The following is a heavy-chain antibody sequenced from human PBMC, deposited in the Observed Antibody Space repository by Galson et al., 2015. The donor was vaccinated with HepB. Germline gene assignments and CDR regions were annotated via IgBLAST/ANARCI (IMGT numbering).Heavy chain of an antibody. CDR1: GFTVSSNY. CDR3: ARDRGGLHYYDSTALLDY. Sequence: SLRLSCAASGFTVSSNYMNWVRQAPGKGLEWVSVIYSGGTTYYTDSVKGRLTISRDNSKNTLYLQMNSLRAEDTAVYYCARDRGGLHYYDSTALLDYWGQGTLVTVSS. V-gene: IGHV3-66*01. D-gene: IGHD3-22*01. J-gene: IGHJ4*02. CDR2: IYSGGTT.